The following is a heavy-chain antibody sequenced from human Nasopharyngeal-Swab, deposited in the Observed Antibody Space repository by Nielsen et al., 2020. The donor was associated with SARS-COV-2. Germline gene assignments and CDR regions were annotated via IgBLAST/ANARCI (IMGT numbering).Heavy chain of an antibody. V-gene: IGHV4-34*01. Sequence: SETLSLTCAVYGGSFSGYYWSWIRQPPGKGLEWIGEIRHSGTTNYNPSLKGRVTISVDTSKNQFSLNLSSVTAADTAVYYCARGEKYSYAFGYYCHMDVWGKGTTVTVSS. CDR2: IRHSGTT. CDR1: GGSFSGYY. J-gene: IGHJ6*03. CDR3: ARGEKYSYAFGYYCHMDV. D-gene: IGHD5-18*01.